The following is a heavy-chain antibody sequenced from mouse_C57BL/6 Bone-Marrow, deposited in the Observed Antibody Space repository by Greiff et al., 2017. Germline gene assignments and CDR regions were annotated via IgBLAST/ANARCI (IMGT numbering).Heavy chain of an antibody. CDR1: GYAFSSSW. Sequence: QVQLQQSGPELVKPGASVKISCKASGYAFSSSWMNWVKQRPGKGLEWIGRIYPGDGDTNYNEKFKGKATLTADKSSSTAYMQLSSLTSEDSAVYFCARWYYGIAYWGQGTLVTVSA. CDR3: ARWYYGIAY. CDR2: IYPGDGDT. J-gene: IGHJ3*01. D-gene: IGHD1-1*02. V-gene: IGHV1-82*01.